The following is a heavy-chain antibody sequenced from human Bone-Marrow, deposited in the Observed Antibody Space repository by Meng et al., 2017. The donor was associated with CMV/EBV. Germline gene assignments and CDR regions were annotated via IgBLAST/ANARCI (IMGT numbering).Heavy chain of an antibody. CDR3: ARETSSGYTNWFDP. CDR2: IYYSGST. D-gene: IGHD3-22*01. Sequence: SEILSFTCTVSGGSISSYYWSWIRQPPGKGLEWIGYIYYSGSTNYNPPLKSRVTISVDTSKNQFSLKLSSVTAADTAVYYCARETSSGYTNWFDPWGQGTLVTVSS. V-gene: IGHV4-59*01. J-gene: IGHJ5*02. CDR1: GGSISSYY.